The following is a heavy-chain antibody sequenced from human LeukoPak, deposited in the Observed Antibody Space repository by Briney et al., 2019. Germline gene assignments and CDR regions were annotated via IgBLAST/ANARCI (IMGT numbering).Heavy chain of an antibody. CDR3: AREGGYSYGSVLYFDY. CDR2: IIPILGIA. CDR1: GGTFSSYA. J-gene: IGHJ4*02. D-gene: IGHD5-18*01. Sequence: GASVKVSCKAPGGTFSSYAISWVRQAPGQGLEWMGRIIPILGIANYAQKFQGRVTITADKSTSTAYMELSSLRSEDTAVYYCAREGGYSYGSVLYFDYWGQGTLVTVSS. V-gene: IGHV1-69*04.